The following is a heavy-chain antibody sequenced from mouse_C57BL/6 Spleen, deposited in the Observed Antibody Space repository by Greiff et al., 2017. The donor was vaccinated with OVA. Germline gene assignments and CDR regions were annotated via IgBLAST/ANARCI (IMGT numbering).Heavy chain of an antibody. CDR2: ISSGSSTI. J-gene: IGHJ3*01. CDR1: GFTFSDYG. V-gene: IGHV5-17*01. CDR3: ARVAYYSNYDWFAY. Sequence: EVQLVESGGGLVKPGGSLKLSCAASGFTFSDYGMHWVRQAPEKGLEWVAYISSGSSTIYYADTVKGRFTISRDNAKNTLFLQMTSLRSEDTAMYYCARVAYYSNYDWFAYWGQGTLVTVSA. D-gene: IGHD2-5*01.